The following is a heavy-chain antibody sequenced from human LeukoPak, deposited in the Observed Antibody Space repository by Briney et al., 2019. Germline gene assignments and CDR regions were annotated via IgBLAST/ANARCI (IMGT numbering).Heavy chain of an antibody. V-gene: IGHV3-53*01. CDR3: ARDGTDVLTDRIRFDY. Sequence: GGSLRLSXAASGFTVSXXXXXXXRQXXGXXXXXXXXXYXDGSTYYADSVKGRFTISRDSSKNTLFLQMNSLRAEDTAVYYCARDGTDVLTDRIRFDYWGQGTLVTVSS. D-gene: IGHD3-9*01. CDR1: GFTVSXXX. J-gene: IGHJ4*02. CDR2: XYXDGST.